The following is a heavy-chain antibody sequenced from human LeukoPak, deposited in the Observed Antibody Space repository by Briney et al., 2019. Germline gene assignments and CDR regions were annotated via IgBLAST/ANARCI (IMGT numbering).Heavy chain of an antibody. D-gene: IGHD3-22*01. CDR2: IYSIGSA. CDR1: GASINNNF. Sequence: KPSETLSLTCTVSGASINNNFWTWIRQPPGKGLEWIGYIYSIGSANYNPSLKSRVIISGDTSKNQISLNLTSVTAADTAVYFCARHRDYYDTWGHGTLVTVSS. V-gene: IGHV4-59*08. J-gene: IGHJ4*01. CDR3: ARHRDYYDT.